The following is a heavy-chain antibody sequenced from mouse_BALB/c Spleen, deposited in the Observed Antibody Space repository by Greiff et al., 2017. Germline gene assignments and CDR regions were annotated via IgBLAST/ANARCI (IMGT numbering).Heavy chain of an antibody. CDR1: GFTFNTYA. CDR3: VRQGKFTTGFDY. CDR2: IRSKSNNYAT. Sequence: EVKLVESAGGLVQPKGSLKLSCAASGFTFNTYAMNWVRQAPGKGLEWVARIRSKSNNYATYYADSVKDRFTISRDDSQSMLYLQMNNLKTEDTAMYYCVRQGKFTTGFDYWGQGTTLTVSS. V-gene: IGHV10-1*02. J-gene: IGHJ2*01. D-gene: IGHD2-12*01.